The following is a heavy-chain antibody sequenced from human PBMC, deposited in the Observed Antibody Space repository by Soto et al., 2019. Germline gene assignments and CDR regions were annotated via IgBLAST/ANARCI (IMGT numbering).Heavy chain of an antibody. CDR1: GFTFTSYS. Sequence: GGSLRLSCAASGFTFTSYSMHWVRQAPGKGLEWVAVIWYDGNDKYYADSLKGRFTISRDNSKNTLYLQMNSLRAEDTAVYYCARGILGYCTGGICYHNWFDPWGQGTLVTVSS. CDR3: ARGILGYCTGGICYHNWFDP. J-gene: IGHJ5*02. D-gene: IGHD2-15*01. CDR2: IWYDGNDK. V-gene: IGHV3-33*01.